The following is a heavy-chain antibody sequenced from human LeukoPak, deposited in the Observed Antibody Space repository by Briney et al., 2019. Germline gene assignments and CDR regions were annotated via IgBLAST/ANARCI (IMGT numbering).Heavy chain of an antibody. V-gene: IGHV4-4*08. CDR2: IYTSGST. CDR1: GGSISSYY. CDR3: AIYAEYFQH. J-gene: IGHJ1*01. Sequence: KPSETLALTCSSVSGGSISSYYWSWIPQPAGNGLEWVGHIYTSGSTNHNPSLKSRVTISVDTYKNQFSLKLSSATAADTAVYYCAIYAEYFQHWGQGILVTVSS.